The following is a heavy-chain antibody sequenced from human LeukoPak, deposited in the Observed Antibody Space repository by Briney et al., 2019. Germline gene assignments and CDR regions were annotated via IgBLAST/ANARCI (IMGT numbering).Heavy chain of an antibody. Sequence: GGSLRLSCAASGFTFSNAWMNWVRQAPGKGREWVGRIKSKTDGVETDYAAPVKGRFTISRDDSQNTLYLQMNSLGTEDTAVYYCTTDLKDRAGVPPGYWGQGTLVTVSS. V-gene: IGHV3-15*01. J-gene: IGHJ4*02. CDR1: GFTFSNAW. CDR2: IKSKTDGVET. D-gene: IGHD2-21*01. CDR3: TTDLKDRAGVPPGY.